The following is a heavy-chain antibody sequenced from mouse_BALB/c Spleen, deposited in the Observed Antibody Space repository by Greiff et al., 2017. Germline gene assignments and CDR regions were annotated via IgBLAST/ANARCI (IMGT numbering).Heavy chain of an antibody. Sequence: EVQLQQSGAELVRSGASVKLSCTASGFNIKDYYMHWVKQRPEQGLEWIGWIDPENGDTEYAPKFQGKATMTADTSSNTAYLQLSSLTSEDTAVYYCNEKDRDRYDDGWDVYFDYWGQGTTLTVSS. J-gene: IGHJ2*01. CDR3: NEKDRDRYDDGWDVYFDY. V-gene: IGHV14-4*02. D-gene: IGHD2-14*01. CDR1: GFNIKDYY. CDR2: IDPENGDT.